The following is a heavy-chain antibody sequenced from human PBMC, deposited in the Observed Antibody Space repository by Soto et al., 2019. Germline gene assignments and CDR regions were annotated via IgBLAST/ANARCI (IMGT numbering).Heavy chain of an antibody. D-gene: IGHD3-22*01. CDR2: IYSGGST. CDR1: GFTFSSND. CDR3: ATRPLLPGAP. V-gene: IGHV3-53*01. J-gene: IGHJ3*01. Sequence: EVQLVESGGGLIQPGGSLRLSCAASGFTFSSNDMNWVRQAPGKRLEWVSLIYSGGSTYYADSVKGRFTISRDNSKNTLYLQMSSLRADDTAVYYCATRPLLPGAPWGQGTMVTVSS.